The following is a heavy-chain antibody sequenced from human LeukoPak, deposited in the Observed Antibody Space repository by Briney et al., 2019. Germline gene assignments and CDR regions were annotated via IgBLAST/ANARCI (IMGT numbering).Heavy chain of an antibody. D-gene: IGHD4-17*01. CDR3: ARHDYGQKVKRGYFDY. Sequence: PSETLSLTCTVSGGSISSSSYYWGWIRQPPGKGLEWIGSIYYSGSTYYNPSLKSRVTISVDTSKNQFSLKLSSVTAADTAVYYCARHDYGQKVKRGYFDYWGQGTLVTVSS. CDR2: IYYSGST. V-gene: IGHV4-39*01. J-gene: IGHJ4*02. CDR1: GGSISSSSYY.